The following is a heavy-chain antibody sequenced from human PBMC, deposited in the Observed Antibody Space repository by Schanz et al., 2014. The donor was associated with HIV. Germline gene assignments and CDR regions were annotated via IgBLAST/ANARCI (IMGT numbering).Heavy chain of an antibody. CDR2: INPSSGGT. D-gene: IGHD2-2*01. J-gene: IGHJ5*01. V-gene: IGHV1-2*02. Sequence: QVQLVQSGAEVKKPGASVKVSCKASGYTFTGYYMHWVRQAPGQGLEWMGWINPSSGGTNYAQKFQGRVTMTRDTSISTAYMELRRLRFDDTAVYYCAKSRFQLHWFDSWGQGTLVTVSS. CDR1: GYTFTGYY. CDR3: AKSRFQLHWFDS.